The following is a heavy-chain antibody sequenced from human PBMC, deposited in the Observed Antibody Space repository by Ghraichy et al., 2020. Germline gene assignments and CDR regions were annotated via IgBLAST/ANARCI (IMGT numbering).Heavy chain of an antibody. V-gene: IGHV4-59*08. J-gene: IGHJ4*02. CDR1: GGSISSYY. CDR2: IYYSGST. D-gene: IGHD4-17*01. CDR3: ARLFNRPYGRYFDY. Sequence: SETLSLTCTVSGGSISSYYWSWIRQPPGKGLEWIGYIYYSGSTNYNPSLKSRVTISVDTSKNQFSLKLSSVTAADTAVYYCARLFNRPYGRYFDYWGQGTLVTVSS.